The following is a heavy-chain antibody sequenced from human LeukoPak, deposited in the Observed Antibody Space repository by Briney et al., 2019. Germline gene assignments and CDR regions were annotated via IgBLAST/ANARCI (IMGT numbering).Heavy chain of an antibody. CDR2: IHYSGST. CDR3: ARGVLNYFYMDV. V-gene: IGHV4-59*12. J-gene: IGHJ6*03. Sequence: PSETLSLTCTVSGGSRSSYYWSWIRQTPGKGLEWIGYIHYSGSTNHNPSLKSRDTIAVDTSKTQFSLNLSSVTAADTAVYYCARGVLNYFYMDVWGKGTTVTVSS. CDR1: GGSRSSYY.